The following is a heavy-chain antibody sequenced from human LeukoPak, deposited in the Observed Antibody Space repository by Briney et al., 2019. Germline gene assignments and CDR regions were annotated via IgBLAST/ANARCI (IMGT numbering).Heavy chain of an antibody. J-gene: IGHJ6*03. CDR3: ARDHISWELLIYYYYMDV. V-gene: IGHV1-2*02. Sequence: ASVKVSCKASGYTFTGYYMHWVRQAPGQGLEWMGWINPNSGGTNYAQKFQGRVTMTRDTSISTAYMELSSLRAEDTAVYYCARDHISWELLIYYYYMDVWGKGTTVTVSS. CDR2: INPNSGGT. CDR1: GYTFTGYY. D-gene: IGHD1-26*01.